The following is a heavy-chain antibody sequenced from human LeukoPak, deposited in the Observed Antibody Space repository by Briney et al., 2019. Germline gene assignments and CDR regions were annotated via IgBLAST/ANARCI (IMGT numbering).Heavy chain of an antibody. Sequence: GGSLRLSCVASGFTFSSYAMSWVRQAPGKGLEWVSGICSSDNSRYYADSVKGRFTVSRDNSKNTLYLQMNSLRADDTAFYYCAKQTTTSCYTGSYYWGQGTLVTVSS. CDR1: GFTFSSYA. J-gene: IGHJ4*02. CDR2: ICSSDNSR. D-gene: IGHD2-2*02. V-gene: IGHV3-23*01. CDR3: AKQTTTSCYTGSYY.